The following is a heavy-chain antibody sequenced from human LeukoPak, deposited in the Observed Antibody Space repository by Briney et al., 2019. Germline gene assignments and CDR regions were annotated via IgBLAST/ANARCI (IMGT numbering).Heavy chain of an antibody. CDR1: GGSFSGYY. CDR2: IDHRGST. D-gene: IGHD1-1*01. J-gene: IGHJ4*02. Sequence: PSETLSLTCAVYGGSFSGYYWTLIRQPPGKGLEWIGEIDHRGSTNYNPSLKCRGTMSIDPSKNQFSLKLTSVTAADTATYYCASGGVDDRLKNWGQGTLVSVSS. V-gene: IGHV4-34*01. CDR3: ASGGVDDRLKN.